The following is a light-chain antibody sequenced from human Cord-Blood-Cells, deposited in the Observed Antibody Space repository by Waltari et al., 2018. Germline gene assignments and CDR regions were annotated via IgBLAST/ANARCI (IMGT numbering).Light chain of an antibody. Sequence: SYELTQPPSVSVSPGQTARITCSGDNSEDKYARWYQQKPGQSPVLVIYQDSKRPSGIPGRFSGSNSGNTATLTIRGTQAMDEADYYCQAWDSSTSGVFGTGTKVTVL. J-gene: IGLJ1*01. CDR3: QAWDSSTSGV. CDR2: QDS. V-gene: IGLV3-1*01. CDR1: NSEDKY.